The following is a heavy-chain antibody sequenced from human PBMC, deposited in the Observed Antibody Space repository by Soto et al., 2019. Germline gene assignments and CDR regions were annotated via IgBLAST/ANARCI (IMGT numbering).Heavy chain of an antibody. J-gene: IGHJ6*02. CDR1: GFTFSSYS. D-gene: IGHD1-1*01. Sequence: PGGSLRLSCAASGFTFSSYSMNWVRQAPGKGLEWVSYISSSSSTIYYADSVKGRFTISRDNAKNSLYLQMNSLRDEDTAVYYCARGLRTGYGPYYGMDVWGQGTTVTVSS. V-gene: IGHV3-48*02. CDR3: ARGLRTGYGPYYGMDV. CDR2: ISSSSSTI.